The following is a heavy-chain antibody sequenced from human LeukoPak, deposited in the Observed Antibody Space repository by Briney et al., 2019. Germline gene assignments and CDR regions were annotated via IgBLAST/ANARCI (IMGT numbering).Heavy chain of an antibody. J-gene: IGHJ6*02. CDR3: ARERPFVVVPAARSNNYYGMDV. V-gene: IGHV1-18*01. CDR1: GYTFTSYG. CDR2: ISAYNGNT. Sequence: GASVKVSCKASGYTFTSYGISWVRQAPGQGLECMGWISAYNGNTNYAQKLQGRVTMTTDTSTSTAYMELRSLRSDDTAVYYCARERPFVVVPAARSNNYYGMDVWGQGTTVTVSS. D-gene: IGHD2-2*01.